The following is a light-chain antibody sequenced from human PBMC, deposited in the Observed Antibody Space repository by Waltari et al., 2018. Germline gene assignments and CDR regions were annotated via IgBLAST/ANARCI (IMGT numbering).Light chain of an antibody. J-gene: IGKJ2*03. CDR3: QQDSRVPFS. CDR2: ATS. CDR1: KNIYNW. Sequence: DIQMTQSPYSLSASVGDKVTITCRASKNIYNWLAWYQQKPGNAPKLLIHATSTLQNGVPSRFRGSGSGTHYSLTITSLQPEDFATYFCQQDSRVPFSFGQGTKVDIK. V-gene: IGKV1-NL1*01.